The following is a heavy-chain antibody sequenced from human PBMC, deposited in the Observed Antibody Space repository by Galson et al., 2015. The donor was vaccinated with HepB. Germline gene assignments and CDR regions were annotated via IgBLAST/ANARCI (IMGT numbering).Heavy chain of an antibody. CDR2: VRYTGTT. D-gene: IGHD2-21*02. J-gene: IGHJ4*02. V-gene: IGHV4-59*08. Sequence: LSLTCTVSGGSISSYYWSWIRQPPGKGLEWIGYVRYTGTTEYNPFLNRPVTISVDASGNQVSLRLRSVTAADTAVYFCARHPGRGSDGYAFDNWGQGILVTVSS. CDR3: ARHPGRGSDGYAFDN. CDR1: GGSISSYY.